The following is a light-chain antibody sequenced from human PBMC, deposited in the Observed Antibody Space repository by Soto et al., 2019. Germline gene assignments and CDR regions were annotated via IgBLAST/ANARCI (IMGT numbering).Light chain of an antibody. CDR1: QSISSY. J-gene: IGKJ4*01. V-gene: IGKV1-39*01. Sequence: DIQMTQSPSSLSASVGDRVTITCRASQSISSYLNWYQQKPGKAPKLLIYAASILQSGVPSRFSGSGSGTDFTLTISSLQPEEFATYYGQQSYSTPLFGGGTKVEIK. CDR3: QQSYSTPL. CDR2: AAS.